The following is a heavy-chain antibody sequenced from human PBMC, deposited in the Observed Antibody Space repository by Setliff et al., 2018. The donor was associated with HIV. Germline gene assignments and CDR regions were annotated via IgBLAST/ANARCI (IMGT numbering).Heavy chain of an antibody. V-gene: IGHV3-33*06. Sequence: PGESLKISCAASGFTFSSYGMHWVRQAPGKGLEWVAVIWYDGSNKYYADSVKGRFTISRDNSKNTVYLQMNGLRAEDTAVYYCAKDPTIYNDYRNQGWWFDPWGQGTLVTVSS. CDR2: IWYDGSNK. CDR3: AKDPTIYNDYRNQGWWFDP. J-gene: IGHJ5*02. D-gene: IGHD4-4*01. CDR1: GFTFSSYG.